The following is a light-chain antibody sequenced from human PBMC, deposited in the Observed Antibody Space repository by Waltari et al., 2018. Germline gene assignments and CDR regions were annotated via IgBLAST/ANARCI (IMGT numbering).Light chain of an antibody. V-gene: IGKV2-28*01. CDR3: MQSLQSSLG. CDR1: QSLLHSTGYIY. CDR2: MCF. Sequence: DIVMTQSPPSLPVAPGEPASISCRSSQSLLHSTGYIYLDWYMPQAAQSPQLLPYMCFNRALGVPDRFSGSGSGTDFTLKISRVEAEDVGVYYCMQSLQSSLGFGGGTKVEIK. J-gene: IGKJ4*01.